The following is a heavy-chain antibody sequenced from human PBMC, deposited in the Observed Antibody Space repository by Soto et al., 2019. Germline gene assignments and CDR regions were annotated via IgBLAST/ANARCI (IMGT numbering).Heavy chain of an antibody. J-gene: IGHJ4*02. CDR2: IRTKTNSYAT. V-gene: IGHV3-73*01. D-gene: IGHD4-17*01. Sequence: PGGSLRLSCTASGFIFSDSAIHWVRQASGKGLEWVGRIRTKTNSYATTYAASVEGRFTISRDDSKNTAYLQMNSLKAEDTAVYYCARDLNYGLFDYWGQGTLVTVSS. CDR3: ARDLNYGLFDY. CDR1: GFIFSDSA.